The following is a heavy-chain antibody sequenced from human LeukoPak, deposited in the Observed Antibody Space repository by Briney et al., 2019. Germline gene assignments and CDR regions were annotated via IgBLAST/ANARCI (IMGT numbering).Heavy chain of an antibody. J-gene: IGHJ3*02. CDR1: GYTFTDHY. Sequence: ASVKVSCKASGYTFTDHYMYWVRQAPGQGLEWMGWINPHSGGTNYAQNFQGRVTMTRDTSISTAYMELSSLRSDDTAVYYCARDYGGNTDAFDIWGQGTMLIVSS. D-gene: IGHD4-23*01. CDR3: ARDYGGNTDAFDI. V-gene: IGHV1-2*02. CDR2: INPHSGGT.